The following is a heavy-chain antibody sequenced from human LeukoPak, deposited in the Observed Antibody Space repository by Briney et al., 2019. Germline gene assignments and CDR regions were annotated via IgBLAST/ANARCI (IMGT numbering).Heavy chain of an antibody. D-gene: IGHD3-22*01. CDR1: GFTFSVHW. Sequence: PGGSLRLSCAASGFTFSVHWMHWVPHAPGKGLVWVSRIKTNGSSTSYADSVKGRFTISRDNAKNTLYLQINSLRAEDTAVYYCARGGVVGVDYWGQGTLVTVSS. CDR3: ARGGVVGVDY. CDR2: IKTNGSST. J-gene: IGHJ4*02. V-gene: IGHV3-74*01.